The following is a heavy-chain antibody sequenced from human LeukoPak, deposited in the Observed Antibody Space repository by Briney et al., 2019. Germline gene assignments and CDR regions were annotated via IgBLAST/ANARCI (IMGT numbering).Heavy chain of an antibody. CDR2: VYSSGST. CDR1: GGSISSYY. D-gene: IGHD5-12*01. CDR3: ARDSSRGLFDY. V-gene: IGHV4-59*01. Sequence: SETLSLTCTVSGGSISSYYWSWTRQSPGKGLEWIGYVYSSGSTNYNPSLKSRVTISVDTSKNQFSLKLSSVTAADTAVYYCARDSSRGLFDYWGQGTLVTVSS. J-gene: IGHJ4*02.